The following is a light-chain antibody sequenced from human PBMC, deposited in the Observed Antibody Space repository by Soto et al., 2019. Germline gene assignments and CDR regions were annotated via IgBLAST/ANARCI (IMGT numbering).Light chain of an antibody. CDR1: QSISSY. J-gene: IGKJ4*01. Sequence: DIQMTQYPSSLSASVVDRVTITCRASQSISSYLNWYQHKPGKAPKLLIYAASSLQSGVPSRFSGSGSGTDFTRTISSLEPEDFAVYYCQQRSNWPLTFGGGTKVAIK. V-gene: IGKV1-39*01. CDR3: QQRSNWPLT. CDR2: AAS.